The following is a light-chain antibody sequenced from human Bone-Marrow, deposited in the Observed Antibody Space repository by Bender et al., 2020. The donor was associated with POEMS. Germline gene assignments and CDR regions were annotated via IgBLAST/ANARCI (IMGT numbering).Light chain of an antibody. CDR1: SIGSKS. V-gene: IGLV3-21*02. CDR2: DDS. CDR3: QVWDSSTDHYV. J-gene: IGLJ1*01. Sequence: SYVLTQPPSVSVAPGQTARITCGGNSIGSKSVHWYQQKAGQAPVLVVNDDSDRPSGIPERFSGSNSGNTATLTISRVEAGDEADFYCQVWDSSTDHYVFGSGTKVTVL.